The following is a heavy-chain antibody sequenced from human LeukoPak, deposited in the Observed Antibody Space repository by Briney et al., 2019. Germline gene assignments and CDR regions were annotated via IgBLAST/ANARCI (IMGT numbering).Heavy chain of an antibody. V-gene: IGHV1-2*02. CDR1: GYTFTGYY. D-gene: IGHD4-23*01. CDR3: ARVIHRVVTFDY. CDR2: INPNSGDT. J-gene: IGHJ4*02. Sequence: GASVKVSCKASGYTFTGYYMHWVRQAPGQGLEWMGWINPNSGDTNYAQKFQGRVTMTRDKSISTAYMELSRLRSDDTAVYSCARVIHRVVTFDYWGQGTLVTVSS.